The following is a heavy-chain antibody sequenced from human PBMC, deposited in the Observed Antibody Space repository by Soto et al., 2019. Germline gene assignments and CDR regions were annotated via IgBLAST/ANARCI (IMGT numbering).Heavy chain of an antibody. V-gene: IGHV1-69*01. D-gene: IGHD1-26*01. J-gene: IGHJ4*02. CDR3: ARDRGGSYYSYYFDY. CDR2: IIPIFGTA. CDR1: GGTFSSYA. Sequence: VKVSCKASGGTFSSYAISWVRQAPGQGLEWMGGIIPIFGTANYAQKFQGRVTITADESTSTAYMELSSLRSEDTAVYYCARDRGGSYYSYYFDYWGQGTLVTVSS.